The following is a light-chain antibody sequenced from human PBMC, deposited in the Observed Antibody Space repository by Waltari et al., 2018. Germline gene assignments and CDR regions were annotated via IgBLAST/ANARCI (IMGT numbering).Light chain of an antibody. CDR2: EGS. CDR1: SSDVGSYNL. Sequence: QSALTQPASVSGSPGPSITISCTGTSSDVGSYNLVSWYQQHPGKAPKLMIYEGSKRPSGVSNRFSGSKSGNTASLRISGLQAEDEADYYCCSYAGSSTFEVFGGGTKLTVL. J-gene: IGLJ2*01. V-gene: IGLV2-23*03. CDR3: CSYAGSSTFEV.